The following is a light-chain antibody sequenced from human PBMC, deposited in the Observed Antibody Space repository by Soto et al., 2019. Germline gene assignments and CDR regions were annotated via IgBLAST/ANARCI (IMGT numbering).Light chain of an antibody. CDR1: QSVRSS. CDR2: GAS. CDR3: QQYYYWPANS. J-gene: IGKJ2*03. Sequence: IVVTQSPATLSLSPAPRPTLSARSSQSVRSSLAWYQQQPDQAPRLLLYGASTRATGAPARFSGSGSGTDFTLTISSLQSEDFAVYYCQQYYYWPANSFGQGTKVDIK. V-gene: IGKV3-15*01.